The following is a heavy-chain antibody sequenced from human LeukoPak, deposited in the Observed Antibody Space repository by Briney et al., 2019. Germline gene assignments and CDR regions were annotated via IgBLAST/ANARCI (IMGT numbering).Heavy chain of an antibody. D-gene: IGHD3-22*01. J-gene: IGHJ6*02. CDR2: IYDRGPA. V-gene: IGHV4-30-2*01. CDR1: GYAIISGGFS. CDR3: ARDRLNGMDV. Sequence: PSQTLSLTCTVSGYAIISGGFSWNWIRQPPGKGLEWIGCIYDRGPAHYNPSLKSRFTISVDRPKNQFFLNVTSLTAADTAVYYCARDRLNGMDVWGQGTTVTVSS.